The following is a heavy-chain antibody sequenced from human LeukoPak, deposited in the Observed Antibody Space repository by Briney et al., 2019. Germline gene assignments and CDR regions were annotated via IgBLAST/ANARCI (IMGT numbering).Heavy chain of an antibody. CDR3: ARLGLARTADY. CDR2: ISSNGGST. CDR1: GFTFSSYA. V-gene: IGHV3-64*01. Sequence: GGSLRLSCAASGFTFSSYAMHWVRQAPGKGLEYVSAISSNGGSTYYANSVKGRFTISRDNSKNTLYLQMGSLRAEDMAVYYCARLGLARTADYWGREPWSPSPQ. J-gene: IGHJ4*02. D-gene: IGHD3-16*01.